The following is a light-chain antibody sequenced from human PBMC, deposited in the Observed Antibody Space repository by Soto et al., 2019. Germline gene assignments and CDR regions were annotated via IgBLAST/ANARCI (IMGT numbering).Light chain of an antibody. Sequence: EIVLTHSSGTLSFSPVERATLSCRASQSLTNSFIAWYQQKPGQAPRLLIYDTSSRATGIPDRFSGSGSGTDFTLTISRLEPEDFAVFFCQQYGTSEIIFGQGTRLEIK. V-gene: IGKV3-20*01. CDR3: QQYGTSEII. CDR1: QSLTNSF. J-gene: IGKJ5*01. CDR2: DTS.